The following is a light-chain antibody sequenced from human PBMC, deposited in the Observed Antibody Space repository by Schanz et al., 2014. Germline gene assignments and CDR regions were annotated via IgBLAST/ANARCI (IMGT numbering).Light chain of an antibody. CDR2: DNN. V-gene: IGLV1-40*01. Sequence: QSVLTQPPSMSGAPGQRVTISCTGNSSNIGSGYDVHWYQCLPGTAPKLLIYDNNNRPSGVPDRFSGSKSATSASLAITGLQAEDEGDYYCGTWDSSLSAVVFGGGTKLTVL. CDR1: SSNIGSGYD. J-gene: IGLJ2*01. CDR3: GTWDSSLSAVV.